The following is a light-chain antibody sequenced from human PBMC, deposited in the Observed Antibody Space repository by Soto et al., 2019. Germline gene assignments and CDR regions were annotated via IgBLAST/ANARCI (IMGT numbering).Light chain of an antibody. V-gene: IGLV1-44*01. CDR3: AVWDDSLNGGV. J-gene: IGLJ2*01. CDR2: ANH. CDR1: RSNIGSNT. Sequence: QSVLTQPPSASETPGQTVTISGSGSRSNIGSNTVNWYQQVPGKAPKLLMYANHYRPSWVHDRFSGSKSGTSASLTSSWLQSEDEGEYFCAVWDDSLNGGVLGGGTKVTVL.